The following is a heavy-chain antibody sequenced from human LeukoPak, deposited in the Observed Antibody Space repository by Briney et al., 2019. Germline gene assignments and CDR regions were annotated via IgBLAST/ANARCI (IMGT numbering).Heavy chain of an antibody. CDR3: ARDPLGGKSPTRY. CDR2: INHSGST. J-gene: IGHJ4*02. CDR1: GGSFSGYY. Sequence: SETLSLTCAVYGGSFSGYYWSWIRQPPGKGLEWIGEINHSGSTNYNPSLKSRVTISVDTSKNQFSLKLSSVTAADTAVYYCARDPLGGKSPTRYWGQGTLVTVSS. V-gene: IGHV4-34*01. D-gene: IGHD4-23*01.